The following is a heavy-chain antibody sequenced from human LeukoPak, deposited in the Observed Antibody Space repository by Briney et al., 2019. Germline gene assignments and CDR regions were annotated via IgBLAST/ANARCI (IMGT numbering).Heavy chain of an antibody. CDR1: GGSISSSSYY. D-gene: IGHD1-26*01. CDR3: ARHWVVGATFFDY. CDR2: IYYSGST. J-gene: IGHJ4*02. Sequence: SETLSLTCTVSGGSISSSSYYWGWLRQPPGKGLEWIGSIYYSGSTYYNPSLKSRVTISVDTSKNQFSLKLSSVTAADTAVYYCARHWVVGATFFDYWGQGTLVTISS. V-gene: IGHV4-39*01.